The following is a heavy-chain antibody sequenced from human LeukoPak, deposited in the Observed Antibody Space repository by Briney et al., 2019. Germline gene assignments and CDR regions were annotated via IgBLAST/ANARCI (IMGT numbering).Heavy chain of an antibody. CDR2: IYSGGST. CDR3: ARGKEPVAGSLSHFDY. D-gene: IGHD6-19*01. Sequence: GGSLRLSCAASGFIVSSKYMSWVRQAPGKGLEWVSVIYSGGSTHYADSVKGRFTISRDNAKNSLYLQMNSLRAEDTAVYYCARGKEPVAGSLSHFDYWGQGTLVTVSS. J-gene: IGHJ4*02. CDR1: GFIVSSKY. V-gene: IGHV3-66*01.